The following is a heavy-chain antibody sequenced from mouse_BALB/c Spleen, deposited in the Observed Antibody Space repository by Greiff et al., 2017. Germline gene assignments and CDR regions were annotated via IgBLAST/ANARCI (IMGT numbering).Heavy chain of an antibody. CDR3: ARSRYYGSSPAWFAY. CDR1: GYSITSDYA. CDR2: ISYSGST. D-gene: IGHD1-1*01. Sequence: DVQLQESGPGLVKPSQSLSLTCTVTGYSITSDYAWNWIRQFPGNKLEWMGYISYSGSTSYNPSLKSRISITRDTSKNQFFLQLNSVTTEDTATYYCARSRYYGSSPAWFAYWGQGTLVTVSA. J-gene: IGHJ3*01. V-gene: IGHV3-2*02.